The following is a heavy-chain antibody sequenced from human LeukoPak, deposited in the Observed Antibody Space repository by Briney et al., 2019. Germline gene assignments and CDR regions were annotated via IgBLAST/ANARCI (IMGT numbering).Heavy chain of an antibody. Sequence: GSLRLSCAASGFTFSSYAMHWVRQAPGKGLEYVSAISSNGGSTYYADSVRGRFTISRDNSKNTLYLQMSSLRAEDTAVYYCVKDRDYDILTGYYYFDYWGQGTLVIVSS. CDR1: GFTFSSYA. J-gene: IGHJ4*02. V-gene: IGHV3-64D*06. CDR2: ISSNGGST. CDR3: VKDRDYDILTGYYYFDY. D-gene: IGHD3-9*01.